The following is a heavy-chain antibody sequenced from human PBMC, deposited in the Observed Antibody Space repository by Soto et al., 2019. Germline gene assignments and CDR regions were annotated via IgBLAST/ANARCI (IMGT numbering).Heavy chain of an antibody. CDR1: GFTFNSYL. D-gene: IGHD3-3*01. J-gene: IGHJ4*02. Sequence: GGSLILSCVCTGFTFNSYLLIWIRPAPGKGLEWVAHMNEDASDKYYVESVKGRFTISKDNAKNSLYLQMNSLRVEDTAVYYCASWTRHLNYWGQGTLVTVSS. CDR3: ASWTRHLNY. V-gene: IGHV3-7*01. CDR2: MNEDASDK.